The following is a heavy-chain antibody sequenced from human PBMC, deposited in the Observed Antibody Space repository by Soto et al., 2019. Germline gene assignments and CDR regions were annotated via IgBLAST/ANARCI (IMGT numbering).Heavy chain of an antibody. J-gene: IGHJ4*02. V-gene: IGHV3-11*01. CDR2: ITSSGGTI. CDR3: ARDPLHHGSTFDY. D-gene: IGHD3-10*01. Sequence: GALRLSCAASGFTFSDYYMSWIRQPPGRGLEWISYITSSGGTIYYADSVKGRFTISRDNAKNSLYLQINGLRAEDTAVYYCARDPLHHGSTFDYWGQGTLVTVSS. CDR1: GFTFSDYY.